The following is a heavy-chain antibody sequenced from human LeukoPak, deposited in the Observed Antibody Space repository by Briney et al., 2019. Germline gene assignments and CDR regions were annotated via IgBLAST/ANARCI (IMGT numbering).Heavy chain of an antibody. CDR3: ARGCSSTSCYSTEDWFDP. J-gene: IGHJ5*02. CDR1: GYTFTSYG. D-gene: IGHD2-2*01. V-gene: IGHV1-18*01. Sequence: GASVKVSCKASGYTFTSYGISWVRQAPGQGLEWMGWISAYNGNTNYAQKLQGRVTMTTDTSTSTAYMELWSLRSDDTAVYYCARGCSSTSCYSTEDWFDPWGQGTLVTVSS. CDR2: ISAYNGNT.